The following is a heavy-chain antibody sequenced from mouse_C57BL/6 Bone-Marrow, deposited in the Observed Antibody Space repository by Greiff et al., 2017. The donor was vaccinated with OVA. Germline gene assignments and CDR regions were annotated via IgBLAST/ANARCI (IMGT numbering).Heavy chain of an antibody. CDR2: INYDGSST. CDR3: ARGGWDWYFDV. V-gene: IGHV5-16*01. CDR1: GFTFSDYY. Sequence: EVKLQESEGGLVQPGSSMKLSCTASGFTFSDYYMAWVRQVPEKGLEWVANINYDGSSTYYLDSLKSRFIFSRDNAKNILYLQMSSLKSEDTATYYCARGGWDWYFDVWGTGTTVTVSS. J-gene: IGHJ1*03. D-gene: IGHD3-3*01.